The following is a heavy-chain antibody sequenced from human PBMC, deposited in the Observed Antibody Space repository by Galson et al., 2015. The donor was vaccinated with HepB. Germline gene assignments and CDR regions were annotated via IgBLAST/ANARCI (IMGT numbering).Heavy chain of an antibody. J-gene: IGHJ3*02. CDR1: GFTFSSYG. CDR3: AKGPVPAAIFCAFDI. CDR2: ISYDGSNK. V-gene: IGHV3-30*18. D-gene: IGHD2-2*01. Sequence: SLRLSCAASGFTFSSYGMHWVRQAPGKGLEWVAVISYDGSNKYYADSVKGRFTISRDNSKNTLYLQMNSLRAEDTAVYYCAKGPVPAAIFCAFDIWGQGTMVTVSS.